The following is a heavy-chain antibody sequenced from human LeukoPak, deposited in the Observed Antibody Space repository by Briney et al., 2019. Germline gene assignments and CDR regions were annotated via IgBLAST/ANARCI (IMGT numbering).Heavy chain of an antibody. D-gene: IGHD2-15*01. Sequence: ASVKVSCKASGYTFTSYGISWVRQAPGQGLEWMGCISAYNGNTNYAQKLQGRVTMTTDTSTSTAYMELRSLRSDDTAVYYCARVGYCSGGSCYGPPNDYWGQGTLVTVSS. CDR2: ISAYNGNT. CDR3: ARVGYCSGGSCYGPPNDY. CDR1: GYTFTSYG. J-gene: IGHJ4*02. V-gene: IGHV1-18*01.